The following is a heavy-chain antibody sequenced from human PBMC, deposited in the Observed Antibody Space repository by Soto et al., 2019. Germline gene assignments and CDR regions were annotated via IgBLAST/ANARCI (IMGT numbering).Heavy chain of an antibody. CDR3: ARDLAVAGPNYYYYGMDV. CDR2: INSDGSST. D-gene: IGHD6-19*01. J-gene: IGHJ6*02. Sequence: PGGSLRLSCAACGFTFSSYWMHWVRQAPGKGLVWVSRINSDGSSTSYADSVKGRFTISRDNAKNTLYLQMNSLRAEDTAVYYCARDLAVAGPNYYYYGMDVWGQGTTVTVSS. CDR1: GFTFSSYW. V-gene: IGHV3-74*01.